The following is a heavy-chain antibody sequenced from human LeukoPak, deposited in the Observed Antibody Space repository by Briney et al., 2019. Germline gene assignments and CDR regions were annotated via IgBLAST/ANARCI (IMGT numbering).Heavy chain of an antibody. CDR2: IYYSGST. CDR3: ASIAAAGTWVWFDP. Sequence: ASETLSLTCTVSGGSISSYYWSWIRQPPGKGLEWIVYIYYSGSTNYNPSLKSRVTISVDTSKNQFSLKLSSVTAADTAVYYCASIAAAGTWVWFDPWGQGTLVTVSS. V-gene: IGHV4-59*08. D-gene: IGHD6-13*01. J-gene: IGHJ5*02. CDR1: GGSISSYY.